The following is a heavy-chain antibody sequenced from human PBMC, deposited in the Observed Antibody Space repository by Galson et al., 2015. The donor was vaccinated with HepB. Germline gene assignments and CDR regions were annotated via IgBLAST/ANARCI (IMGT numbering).Heavy chain of an antibody. V-gene: IGHV3-11*01. Sequence: SLRLSCAASGFTFSDYYVSWIRQAPGKGLEWVSYISSSASTIYYADSVKGRFTISRDNANNSLYLQMNSLRAEDTALYYCARRVGNSRAFDYWGQGTLVTVSS. CDR1: GFTFSDYY. CDR2: ISSSASTI. J-gene: IGHJ4*02. CDR3: ARRVGNSRAFDY. D-gene: IGHD1-14*01.